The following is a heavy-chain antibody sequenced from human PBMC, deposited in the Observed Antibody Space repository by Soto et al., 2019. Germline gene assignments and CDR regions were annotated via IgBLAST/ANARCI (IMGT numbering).Heavy chain of an antibody. J-gene: IGHJ5*02. V-gene: IGHV1-69*17. CDR3: ARDTHSAGGWFDT. D-gene: IGHD2-15*01. CDR1: GGHSRSLS. CDR2: ITPLFGIP. Sequence: QVQLVQSGAEVKQPGSSVKVSCKASGGHSRSLSITWVRQAPGQGLEWMVGITPLFGIPNYPQKFQGRLTITADKSTGTAYLELSSLRSDDTAVYYCARDTHSAGGWFDTWGRVTLVTVSS.